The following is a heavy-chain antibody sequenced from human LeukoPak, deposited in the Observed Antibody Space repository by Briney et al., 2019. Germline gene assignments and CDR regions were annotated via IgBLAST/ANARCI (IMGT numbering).Heavy chain of an antibody. J-gene: IGHJ4*02. D-gene: IGHD6-13*01. V-gene: IGHV3-23*01. CDR2: ISGSGDTT. CDR1: GFTFSSYA. CDR3: ARVIGATDTAH. Sequence: PGGSLRLSYAASGFTFSSYAMSWVRQAPGKGLEWVSGISGSGDTTYYADSVKGRFTISRDNSKNTLYLQMNSLRAEDTAVYYCARVIGATDTAHWGQGTLVTVSS.